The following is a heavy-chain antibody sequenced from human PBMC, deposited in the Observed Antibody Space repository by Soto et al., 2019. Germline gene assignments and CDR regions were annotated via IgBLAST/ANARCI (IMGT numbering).Heavy chain of an antibody. J-gene: IGHJ4*02. CDR1: GGSISSSSYY. Sequence: PSETLSLTCTVSGGSISSSSYYWGWIRQPPGKGLEWIGSIYYSGSTYYNPSLKSRVTISVDTSKNQFSLKLSSVTAADTAVFYCARAHISSEGYYFDYWGQGTLVTVS. V-gene: IGHV4-39*01. CDR3: ARAHISSEGYYFDY. CDR2: IYYSGST. D-gene: IGHD6-6*01.